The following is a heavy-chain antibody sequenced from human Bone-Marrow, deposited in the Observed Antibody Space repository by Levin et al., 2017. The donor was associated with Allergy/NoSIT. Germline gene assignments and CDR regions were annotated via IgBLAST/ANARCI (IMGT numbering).Heavy chain of an antibody. V-gene: IGHV3-30*18. CDR1: GFTFSSYG. Sequence: GGSLRLSCAASGFTFSSYGMHWVRQAPGKGLEWVAVISYDGSNKYYADSVKGRFTISRDNSKNTLYLQMNSLRAEDTAVYYCAKAMIVVVISALVDYWGQGTLVTVSS. CDR2: ISYDGSNK. D-gene: IGHD3-22*01. CDR3: AKAMIVVVISALVDY. J-gene: IGHJ4*02.